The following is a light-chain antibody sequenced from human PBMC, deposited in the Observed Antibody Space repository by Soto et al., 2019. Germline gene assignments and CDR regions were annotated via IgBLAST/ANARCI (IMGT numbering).Light chain of an antibody. Sequence: EIVLTQSPGTLSLSPGERATPSCRASQSVSSTYLAWYQQKPGQAPRLLIYGASNRATGIPDRFSGGGSGTDFPLTSGRLEPEDFAVYYCQQYGSSPPFTFGPGTTVEIK. CDR3: QQYGSSPPFT. CDR1: QSVSSTY. V-gene: IGKV3-20*01. J-gene: IGKJ3*01. CDR2: GAS.